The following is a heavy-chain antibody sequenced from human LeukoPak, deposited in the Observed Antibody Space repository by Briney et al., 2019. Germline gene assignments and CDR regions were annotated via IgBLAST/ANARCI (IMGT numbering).Heavy chain of an antibody. CDR3: ASAYSSSWYYFDY. J-gene: IGHJ4*02. CDR1: GFTFSSYS. D-gene: IGHD6-13*01. CDR2: ISWNSGST. Sequence: GGSLRLSCAASGFTFSSYSMNWVRQAPGKGLEWVSGISWNSGSTGYADSVKGRFTISRDNAKNSLYLQMNSLRAEDTAVYYCASAYSSSWYYFDYWGQGTLVTVSS. V-gene: IGHV3-48*01.